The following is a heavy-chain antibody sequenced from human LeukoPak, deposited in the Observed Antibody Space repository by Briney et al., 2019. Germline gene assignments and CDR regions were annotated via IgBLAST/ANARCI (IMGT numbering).Heavy chain of an antibody. J-gene: IGHJ4*02. CDR2: IFYSGST. CDR3: AREGSSWPYFAY. D-gene: IGHD6-13*01. Sequence: PSQTLSLTCTVSGGSISSDAHYWSWIRQHPGKGLEWIGYIFYSGSTYYNPSLKSRVIISVDTSKNQFSLKLSSVTAADTAVYYCAREGSSWPYFAYWGQRTLITVSS. CDR1: GGSISSDAHY. V-gene: IGHV4-31*03.